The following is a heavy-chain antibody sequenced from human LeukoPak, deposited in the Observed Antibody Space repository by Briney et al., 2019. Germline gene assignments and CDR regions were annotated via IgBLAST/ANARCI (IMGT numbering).Heavy chain of an antibody. CDR1: GFTVGTNY. Sequence: PGGSLRLSCAASGFTVGTNYMSWVRQAPGKGLEWVSVIYSGGSTYYADSVKGRFTISRHNSENTLYLQMTSLRAEDSAVYYCARGDFWSGYYTGLYRGQGTLVTVSS. CDR2: IYSGGST. CDR3: ARGDFWSGYYTGLY. V-gene: IGHV3-53*04. J-gene: IGHJ4*02. D-gene: IGHD3-3*01.